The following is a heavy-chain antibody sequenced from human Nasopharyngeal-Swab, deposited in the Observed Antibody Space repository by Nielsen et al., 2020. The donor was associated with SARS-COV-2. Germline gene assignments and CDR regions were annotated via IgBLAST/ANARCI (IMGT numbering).Heavy chain of an antibody. CDR2: INHSGST. CDR1: GGSFSGYY. CDR3: ARGCPAARPVVYYYYYCMDV. D-gene: IGHD6-6*01. J-gene: IGHJ6*03. Sequence: SETLSLTCAVYGGSFSGYYWSWIRQPPGKGLEWIGEINHSGSTNYNPSLKSRVTISVDTSTNQFSLKLSSVTAADTAVYYCARGCPAARPVVYYYYYCMDVWGKGTTVTVSS. V-gene: IGHV4-34*01.